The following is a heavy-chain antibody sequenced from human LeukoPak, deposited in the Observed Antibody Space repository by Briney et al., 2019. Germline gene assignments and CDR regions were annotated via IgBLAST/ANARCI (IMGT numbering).Heavy chain of an antibody. J-gene: IGHJ4*02. Sequence: PGGFLRLSCAASGFTFSSYWMSWVRQAPGKGLEWVANIKQDGSEKHYVDSVKGRFTISRDNAKKSLFLHMNSLRVEDTAVYYCARGSEYTSSTNYYFDYWGQGTLVTVSS. D-gene: IGHD6-6*01. CDR3: ARGSEYTSSTNYYFDY. V-gene: IGHV3-7*01. CDR1: GFTFSSYW. CDR2: IKQDGSEK.